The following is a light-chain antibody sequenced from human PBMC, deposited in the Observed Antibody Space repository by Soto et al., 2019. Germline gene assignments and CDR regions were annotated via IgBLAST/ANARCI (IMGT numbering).Light chain of an antibody. CDR1: SSDVGSYNL. CDR3: CSYAASSTWV. V-gene: IGLV2-23*01. Sequence: QSALTQPASVSGSPGQSITISCTGTSSDVGSYNLVSWYQQHPGKAPKLMIYEGSKRPSGVSNRFSGSKSGNTASLTISGLQYEDEADYDCCSYAASSTWVSGGGTNLTLL. J-gene: IGLJ3*02. CDR2: EGS.